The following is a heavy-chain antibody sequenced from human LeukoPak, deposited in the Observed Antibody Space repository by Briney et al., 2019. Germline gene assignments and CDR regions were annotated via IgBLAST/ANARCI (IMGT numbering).Heavy chain of an antibody. CDR3: ATVYCSSTSCYDDY. J-gene: IGHJ4*02. D-gene: IGHD2-2*01. CDR1: GGSISSSNW. Sequence: PSETLSLTCAVSGGSISSSNWWSWVRQPPGKGLEWIGEIYHSGSTNYNPSLKGRVTISVDKSKSQFSLKLSSVTAADTAVYYCATVYCSSTSCYDDYWGQGTLVTVSS. V-gene: IGHV4-4*02. CDR2: IYHSGST.